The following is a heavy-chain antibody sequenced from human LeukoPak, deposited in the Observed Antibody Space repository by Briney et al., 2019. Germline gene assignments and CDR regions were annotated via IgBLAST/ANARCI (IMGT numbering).Heavy chain of an antibody. J-gene: IGHJ5*02. CDR1: GGSISSAGHY. V-gene: IGHV4-31*02. D-gene: IGHD2-15*01. Sequence: SETLSLTCTVSGGSISSAGHYWNWIRQHPGKVLEGIGYTYYSGSTNYNPSLKSRLIISVDMSKNQFSLKLSSVTAADTAVYYCAREDVGDCSDNKCVNWFDPWGQGILVTVSS. CDR3: AREDVGDCSDNKCVNWFDP. CDR2: TYYSGST.